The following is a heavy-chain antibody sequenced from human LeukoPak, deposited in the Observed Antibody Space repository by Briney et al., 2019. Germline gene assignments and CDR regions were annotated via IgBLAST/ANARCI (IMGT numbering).Heavy chain of an antibody. CDR3: AKPERMFFWTRDSSGYWYFDL. Sequence: TGGSLRLSCAASGFTFSNYAMDWVRQAPGKGLEWVSAISTGGDRAYYADSVKGRFTISRDNSKNTLYLQMNSLRAEDTAVYYCAKPERMFFWTRDSSGYWYFDLWGRGTLVTVSS. D-gene: IGHD3-22*01. V-gene: IGHV3-23*01. CDR2: ISTGGDRA. J-gene: IGHJ2*01. CDR1: GFTFSNYA.